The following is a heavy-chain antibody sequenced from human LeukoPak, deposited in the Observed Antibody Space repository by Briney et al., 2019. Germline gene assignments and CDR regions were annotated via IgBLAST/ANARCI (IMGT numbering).Heavy chain of an antibody. V-gene: IGHV3-21*01. Sequence: GGSLRLSCAASGFTFSGSAMHWVRQASGKGLEWVSSISSSSSYIYYADSVKGRFTISRDNAKNSLYLQMNSLRAEDTAVYYCARDDGLYYYDSSGYYLDYWGQGTLVTVSS. D-gene: IGHD3-22*01. CDR1: GFTFSGSA. CDR2: ISSSSSYI. CDR3: ARDDGLYYYDSSGYYLDY. J-gene: IGHJ4*02.